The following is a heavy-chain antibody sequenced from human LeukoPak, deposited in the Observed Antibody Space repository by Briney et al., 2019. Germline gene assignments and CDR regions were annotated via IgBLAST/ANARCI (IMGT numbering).Heavy chain of an antibody. CDR3: ARDPYSSGFKWFDP. D-gene: IGHD6-19*01. CDR2: ISAYNGNT. Sequence: ASVKVSCKASGYTFTSYGISWVRQAPGQGLEWMGWISAYNGNTNYAQKLQGRVTMTTDTSTSTAYMELRGLRSDDTAVYYCARDPYSSGFKWFDPWGQGTLVTVSS. V-gene: IGHV1-18*01. CDR1: GYTFTSYG. J-gene: IGHJ5*02.